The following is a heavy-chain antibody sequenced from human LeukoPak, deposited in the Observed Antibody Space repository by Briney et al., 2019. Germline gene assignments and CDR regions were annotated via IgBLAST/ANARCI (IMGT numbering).Heavy chain of an antibody. Sequence: GGSLRLSCAASGFTVSSNYMSWVRQAPGKGLEWVSVIYSGGSTYYADSVKGRFTISRDNSKNTLYLQMNSLRAEDTAVYYCARDERLRRRGFDYWGQGTLDTVSS. J-gene: IGHJ4*02. CDR1: GFTVSSNY. D-gene: IGHD4-17*01. V-gene: IGHV3-53*01. CDR2: IYSGGST. CDR3: ARDERLRRRGFDY.